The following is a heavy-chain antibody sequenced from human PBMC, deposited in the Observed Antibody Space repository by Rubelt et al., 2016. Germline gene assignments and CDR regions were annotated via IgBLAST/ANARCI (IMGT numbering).Heavy chain of an antibody. Sequence: QVQLVQSGAEVKKPGASVKVSCKASGYTFTSYGISWVRQAPGQGLEWMGWISAYNGNTNYAQKLQGRVTMTTATSTSTAYMELRSLRSYDTAVYYCARDPLPVRGVIMTPTHWGQGTLVTVSS. D-gene: IGHD3-10*01. CDR3: ARDPLPVRGVIMTPTH. J-gene: IGHJ4*02. V-gene: IGHV1-18*01. CDR2: ISAYNGNT. CDR1: GYTFTSYG.